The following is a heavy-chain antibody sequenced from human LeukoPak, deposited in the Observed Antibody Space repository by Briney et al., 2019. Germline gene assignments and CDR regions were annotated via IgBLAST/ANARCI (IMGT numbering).Heavy chain of an antibody. J-gene: IGHJ4*02. V-gene: IGHV3-33*01. CDR3: ARDSSGSYALDY. Sequence: PGGSLRLSCAASGFTFSSYGMHWVRQASGKGLEWVAVIWYDGSNKYYADSVKGRFTISRDNSKNTLYLQMNSLRAEDTAVYYCARDSSGSYALDYWGQGTLVTVSS. D-gene: IGHD1-26*01. CDR2: IWYDGSNK. CDR1: GFTFSSYG.